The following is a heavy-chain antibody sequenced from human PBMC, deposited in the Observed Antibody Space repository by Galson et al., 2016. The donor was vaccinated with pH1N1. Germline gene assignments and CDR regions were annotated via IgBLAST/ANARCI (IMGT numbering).Heavy chain of an antibody. J-gene: IGHJ2*01. D-gene: IGHD4-17*01. V-gene: IGHV4-61*01. Sequence: SETLSLTCTVSGGSIRSDSYYWSWVRQPPGKGLEWIGYTYYGGSTNYNPSLKSRLTISIDTSKNQFSLKLSSLTAADTAVYYCARGDYGDSLYRYFDVWGGGTLVTVSS. CDR2: TYYGGST. CDR3: ARGDYGDSLYRYFDV. CDR1: GGSIRSDSYY.